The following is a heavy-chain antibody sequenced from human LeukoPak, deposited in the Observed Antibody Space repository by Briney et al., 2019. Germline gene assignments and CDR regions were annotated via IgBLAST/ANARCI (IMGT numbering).Heavy chain of an antibody. D-gene: IGHD4-17*01. CDR1: GFTVSSNY. V-gene: IGHV3-66*01. CDR2: IYSGGST. Sequence: GGSLRLSCAASGFTVSSNYMSWVRQAPGKGLEWVSVIYSGGSTYYADSVKGRFTISRDNSKNTLYLQMNSLRAEDTAVYYCAKAGGYGDSYYFDYWGQGTLVTVSS. J-gene: IGHJ4*02. CDR3: AKAGGYGDSYYFDY.